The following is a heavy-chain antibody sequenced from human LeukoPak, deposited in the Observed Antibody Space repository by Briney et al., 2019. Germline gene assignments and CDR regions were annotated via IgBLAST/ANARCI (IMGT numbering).Heavy chain of an antibody. V-gene: IGHV4-39*07. D-gene: IGHD2-2*01. Sequence: PSETLSLTCTVSGGSISSSSYYWGWIRQPPGKGLEWIGSIYYSGSTYYNPSLKSRVTISVDTSKNQFSLKLSSVTAADTAVYYCARARDYCSSTSCYVWFDPWGQGTLVTVSS. CDR2: IYYSGST. CDR3: ARARDYCSSTSCYVWFDP. J-gene: IGHJ5*02. CDR1: GGSISSSSYY.